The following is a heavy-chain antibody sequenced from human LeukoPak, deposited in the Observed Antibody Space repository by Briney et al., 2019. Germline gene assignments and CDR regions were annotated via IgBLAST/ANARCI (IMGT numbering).Heavy chain of an antibody. J-gene: IGHJ3*02. CDR2: ISGGGGST. V-gene: IGHV3-23*01. CDR3: ARGRDGYNFEDAFDI. D-gene: IGHD5-24*01. Sequence: GGSLRLSCAASGFTFSSYAMSWVRQAPGKGLEWVSAISGGGGSTYYADSVKGRFTISRDNSKNTLYLQMNSLRAEDTAVYYCARGRDGYNFEDAFDIWGQGTMVTVSS. CDR1: GFTFSSYA.